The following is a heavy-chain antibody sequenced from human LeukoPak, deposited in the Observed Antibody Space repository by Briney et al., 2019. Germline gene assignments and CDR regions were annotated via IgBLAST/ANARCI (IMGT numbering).Heavy chain of an antibody. Sequence: SETLSLTCTVSGGSISSYYWSWIRQPPGKGLEWIGYIYYSGSTNYNPSLKCRVTISVDTSKNQFSLKLSSVTAADTAVYYCARDMEVGQSGGSSWFYYYGMDVWGQGTTVTVSS. CDR2: IYYSGST. CDR3: ARDMEVGQSGGSSWFYYYGMDV. D-gene: IGHD6-13*01. V-gene: IGHV4-59*01. CDR1: GGSISSYY. J-gene: IGHJ6*02.